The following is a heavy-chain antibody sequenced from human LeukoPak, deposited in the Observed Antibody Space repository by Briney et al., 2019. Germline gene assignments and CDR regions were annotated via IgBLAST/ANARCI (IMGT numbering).Heavy chain of an antibody. Sequence: PGGSLRLSCTASGFTFSSYSMNWVRQAPGKGLEWVSSITGISTYMYYTDSVKGRFTISRDNAKNSLYLQMNSLRAEDTAVYYCARRIAAAAAPYYFDYWGQGTLVTVSS. CDR2: ITGISTYM. V-gene: IGHV3-21*01. CDR1: GFTFSSYS. D-gene: IGHD6-13*01. J-gene: IGHJ4*02. CDR3: ARRIAAAAAPYYFDY.